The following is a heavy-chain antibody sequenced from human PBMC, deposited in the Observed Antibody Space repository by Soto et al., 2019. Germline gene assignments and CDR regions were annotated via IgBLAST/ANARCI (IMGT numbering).Heavy chain of an antibody. CDR1: GFTFSSYG. CDR2: IWYDGSNK. D-gene: IGHD3-9*01. Sequence: PGGSLRLSCAASGFTFSSYGMHWVRQAPGKGLEWVAVIWYDGSNKYYADSVKGRFTISRDNSKNTLYLQMNSLRAEDTAVYYCARTSGYRTYYYYGMDVWGQGTTVNVSS. J-gene: IGHJ6*02. CDR3: ARTSGYRTYYYYGMDV. V-gene: IGHV3-33*01.